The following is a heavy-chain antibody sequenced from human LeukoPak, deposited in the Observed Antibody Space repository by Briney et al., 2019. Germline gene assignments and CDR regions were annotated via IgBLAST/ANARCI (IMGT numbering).Heavy chain of an antibody. CDR2: ISGSGGST. D-gene: IGHD6-13*01. Sequence: GGSLRLSCAASGFTFSSYGMNWVRQAPGKGLEWVSGISGSGGSTFYADSVKGRFTISRDNSKNTLYLQMNSLRAEDTAVYYCAKTHDRYSSSWSFDYWGQGTLVTVSS. CDR1: GFTFSSYG. J-gene: IGHJ4*02. V-gene: IGHV3-23*01. CDR3: AKTHDRYSSSWSFDY.